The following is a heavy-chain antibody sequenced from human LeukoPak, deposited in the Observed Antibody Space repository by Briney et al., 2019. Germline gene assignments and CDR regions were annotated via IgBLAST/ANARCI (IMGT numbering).Heavy chain of an antibody. J-gene: IGHJ4*02. Sequence: NPGGSLRLSCAASGFTFRSYSMNWVRQAPGKGLGWVSSISFSGGYIYYADSLKGRITISRDNAKNSLYLQMNSLRAEDTAVYYCARMLYDSSGYYPEYYFDYWGQGTLVTVSS. V-gene: IGHV3-21*01. D-gene: IGHD3-22*01. CDR3: ARMLYDSSGYYPEYYFDY. CDR2: ISFSGGYI. CDR1: GFTFRSYS.